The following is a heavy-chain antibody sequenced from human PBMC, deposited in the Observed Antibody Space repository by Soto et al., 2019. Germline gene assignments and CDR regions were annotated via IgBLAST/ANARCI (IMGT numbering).Heavy chain of an antibody. J-gene: IGHJ4*02. CDR2: IIPILGIA. D-gene: IGHD5-12*01. CDR1: GGTFSSYT. Sequence: QVQLVQSGAEVKKPGSSVKVSCKASGGTFSSYTISWVRQAPGQGLEWMGRIIPILGIANYAQKFQGSVTITADKSTSTAYMELSSLRSEDTAVYYCARGALNIVATIDLDYWGQGTLVTVSS. V-gene: IGHV1-69*02. CDR3: ARGALNIVATIDLDY.